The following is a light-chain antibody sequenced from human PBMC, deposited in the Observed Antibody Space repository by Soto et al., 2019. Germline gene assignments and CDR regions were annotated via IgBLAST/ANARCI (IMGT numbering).Light chain of an antibody. CDR1: TGAVTSGYY. Sequence: VVTQEPSLTVSPGGTVTLTCASSTGAVTSGYYPNWFQQKPGQAPRALIYSTRFSGSLLGGKAALTLSGVQPEDEAEYYCLLYYGGAQPWVFGGGTKVTVL. CDR2: ST. V-gene: IGLV7-43*01. CDR3: LLYYGGAQPWV. J-gene: IGLJ3*02.